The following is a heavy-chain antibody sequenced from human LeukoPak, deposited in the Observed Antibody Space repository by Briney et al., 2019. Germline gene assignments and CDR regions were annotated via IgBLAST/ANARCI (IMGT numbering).Heavy chain of an antibody. V-gene: IGHV3-7*01. CDR2: IKPDGSET. D-gene: IGHD6-13*01. CDR1: GFTFSTYW. CDR3: GGFGYEAAVDL. J-gene: IGHJ4*02. Sequence: PGGSLRLSCAASGFTFSTYWMTWVRQAPGKGLEWVANIKPDGSETYYVDPVKGRFTISRDSAKSFLYLQMNSLRGEDSAVYYCGGFGYEAAVDLWGQGTLVTVS.